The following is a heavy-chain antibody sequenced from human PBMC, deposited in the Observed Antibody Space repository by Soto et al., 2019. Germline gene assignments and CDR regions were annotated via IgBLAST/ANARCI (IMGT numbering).Heavy chain of an antibody. CDR2: IYYSGST. J-gene: IGHJ4*02. D-gene: IGHD2-21*01. CDR1: GGSISSYY. CDR3: TRGGDAYKNCH. Sequence: SETLSLTCTVSGGSISSYYWSWIRQPPGKGLEWIGYIYYSGSTNYNPSLKSRVTMSVDTSKNQFSLKLTSVNAADTAVYYCTRGGDAYKNCHWGQGTLVTVSS. V-gene: IGHV4-59*01.